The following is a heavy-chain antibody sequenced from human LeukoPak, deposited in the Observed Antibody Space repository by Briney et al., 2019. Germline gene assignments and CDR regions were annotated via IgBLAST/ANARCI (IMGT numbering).Heavy chain of an antibody. Sequence: ASVKVSCKASGGTFSSYAISWVRQAPGQGLEWMGWISAYNGNTNYAQKLQGRVTMTTDTSTSTAYMELRSLRSDDTAVYYCARKYYYDSSGYYYGDYWGQGTLVTVSS. CDR3: ARKYYYDSSGYYYGDY. J-gene: IGHJ4*02. V-gene: IGHV1-18*01. D-gene: IGHD3-22*01. CDR1: GGTFSSYA. CDR2: ISAYNGNT.